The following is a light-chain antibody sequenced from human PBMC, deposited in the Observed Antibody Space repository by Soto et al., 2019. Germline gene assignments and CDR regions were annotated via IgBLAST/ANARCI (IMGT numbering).Light chain of an antibody. Sequence: QSALTQPASVSGSLGQSITISCTGTSSDIGGYNYVSWYQHHPGKAPKLIIYQVYSRPSGVSNRFSGSKFGNTASLRISGLQADDEADYYCSSYTRTTTFVVFGGGTKLT. CDR2: QVY. CDR3: SSYTRTTTFVV. V-gene: IGLV2-14*01. J-gene: IGLJ3*02. CDR1: SSDIGGYNY.